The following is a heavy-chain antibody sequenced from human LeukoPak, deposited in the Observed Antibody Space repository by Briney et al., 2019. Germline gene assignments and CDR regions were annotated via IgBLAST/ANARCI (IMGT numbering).Heavy chain of an antibody. J-gene: IGHJ4*02. CDR1: GGSFSGYY. Sequence: SETLSLTCAVYGGSFSGYYWSWTRQPPGKGLEWIGYIYYSGSTNYNPSLKSRVTISVDTSKNQFSLKLSSVTAADTAVYYCARTRRDGYSIDYWGQGTLVTVSS. V-gene: IGHV4-59*01. CDR2: IYYSGST. CDR3: ARTRRDGYSIDY. D-gene: IGHD5-24*01.